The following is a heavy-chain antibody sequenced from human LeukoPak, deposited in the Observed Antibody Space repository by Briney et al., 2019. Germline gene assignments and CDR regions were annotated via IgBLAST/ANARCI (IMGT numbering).Heavy chain of an antibody. Sequence: GGSLRLSCAASGFTFSSNYMSWVRQAPGKGLEWVSVIYSGGSTYYADSVKGRFTISRDNSKNTLYLQMNSLRAEDTAVYYCARDRNYDILTGYYYYFDYWGQGTLVTVSS. CDR1: GFTFSSNY. D-gene: IGHD3-9*01. CDR3: ARDRNYDILTGYYYYFDY. J-gene: IGHJ4*02. CDR2: IYSGGST. V-gene: IGHV3-66*02.